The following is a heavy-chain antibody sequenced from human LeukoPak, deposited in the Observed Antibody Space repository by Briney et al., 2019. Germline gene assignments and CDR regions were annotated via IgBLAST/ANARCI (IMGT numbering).Heavy chain of an antibody. Sequence: GGSLRLSCAASGFTFSDYAMHWVRQAPGKGLEWVAVISFDGSNKYYADSVKGRFTISRDNSKNTLYLQMNSLRAEDTAVYYCARGQLQYFDWLFPLDYWGQGTLVTVSS. CDR2: ISFDGSNK. J-gene: IGHJ4*02. V-gene: IGHV3-30*04. CDR3: ARGQLQYFDWLFPLDY. CDR1: GFTFSDYA. D-gene: IGHD3-9*01.